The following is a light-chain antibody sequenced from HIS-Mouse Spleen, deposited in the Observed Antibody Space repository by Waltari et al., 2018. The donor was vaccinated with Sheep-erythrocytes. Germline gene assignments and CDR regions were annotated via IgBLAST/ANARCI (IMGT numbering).Light chain of an antibody. CDR3: CSYAGSYNHV. V-gene: IGLV2-11*01. J-gene: IGLJ1*01. Sequence: QSALTQPRSVSGSPGQSVTISCTGTSSDVAGYNYVSWYQQHPGKAPKLMIYDVGKRPSGVPDRFSGSKAGNTASLTSSGLQAEDEADYYCCSYAGSYNHVFATGTKVTVL. CDR1: SSDVAGYNY. CDR2: DVG.